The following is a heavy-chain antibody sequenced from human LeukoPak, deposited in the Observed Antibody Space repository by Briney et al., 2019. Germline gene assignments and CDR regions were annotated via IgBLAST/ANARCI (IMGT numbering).Heavy chain of an antibody. CDR1: GFTFSSYA. Sequence: PAVSLRLSCSASGFTFSSYAMHWVRQAQGKGRECVSAISSNGGSTYYADSVKGRFIISRDNSKNTLYLQMSSLRAEDTAVYYCVKDRRYYYGSGSYYNNYFDYWGQGTLVTVPS. CDR3: VKDRRYYYGSGSYYNNYFDY. CDR2: ISSNGGST. V-gene: IGHV3-64D*06. D-gene: IGHD3-10*01. J-gene: IGHJ4*02.